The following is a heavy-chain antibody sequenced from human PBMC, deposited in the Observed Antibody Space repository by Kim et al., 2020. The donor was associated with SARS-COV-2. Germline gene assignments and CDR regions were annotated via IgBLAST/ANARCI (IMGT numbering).Heavy chain of an antibody. J-gene: IGHJ6*02. CDR3: ARWGSALDPYNYGMDV. V-gene: IGHV4-59*01. CDR2: IYYSGST. Sequence: SETLSLTCTVSGGSISSYYWSWIRQPPGKGLEWIGYIYYSGSTNYNPSLKSRVTISVDTSKNQFSLKLSSVTAADTAVYYCARWGSALDPYNYGMDVWGQGTTVTVSS. D-gene: IGHD3-16*01. CDR1: GGSISSYY.